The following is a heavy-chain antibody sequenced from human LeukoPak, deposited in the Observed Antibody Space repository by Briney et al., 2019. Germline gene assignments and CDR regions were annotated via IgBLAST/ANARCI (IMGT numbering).Heavy chain of an antibody. J-gene: IGHJ4*02. Sequence: GGSLRLSCAASGFTFSDYYMNWIRQAPGKGLECVSYISGSGGTIYYADSVKGRFTISRDNAKNLLYLQMNNLRAEDTAMYYCARDRADDDSSGYIYRDFAYWGQGNLVTVSP. CDR2: ISGSGGTI. V-gene: IGHV3-11*04. D-gene: IGHD3-22*01. CDR1: GFTFSDYY. CDR3: ARDRADDDSSGYIYRDFAY.